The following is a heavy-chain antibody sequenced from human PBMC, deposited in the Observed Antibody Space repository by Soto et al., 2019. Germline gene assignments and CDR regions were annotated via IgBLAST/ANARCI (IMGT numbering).Heavy chain of an antibody. Sequence: QVHLVQTGTEVKKPGSSVRVSCQASGGTFRDYGVSWVRQAPGQGLEWIGGILPILGTTNYAQKFRDRVTITADWSAGTVYLDLIRLTSEDTAVYYCGRGGFCSHDVCYSRGGEIDHWAQGTLVTVSS. V-gene: IGHV1-69*01. J-gene: IGHJ4*02. D-gene: IGHD2-8*01. CDR2: ILPILGTT. CDR1: GGTFRDYG. CDR3: GRGGFCSHDVCYSRGGEIDH.